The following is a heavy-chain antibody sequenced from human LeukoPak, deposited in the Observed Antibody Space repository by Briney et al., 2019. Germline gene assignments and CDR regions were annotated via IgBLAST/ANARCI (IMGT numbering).Heavy chain of an antibody. CDR1: GFTFSSYG. CDR3: AKDLGVRYFDWLIPGSVY. CDR2: IYYDGSNK. Sequence: GGSLRLSCAASGFTFSSYGMHWVRQAPGKGLEWVAVIYYDGSNKYYADSVKGRFTISRDNSKNTLYLQMSSLRAEDTAVYYCAKDLGVRYFDWLIPGSVYWGQGTLVTVSS. J-gene: IGHJ4*02. V-gene: IGHV3-30*18. D-gene: IGHD3-9*01.